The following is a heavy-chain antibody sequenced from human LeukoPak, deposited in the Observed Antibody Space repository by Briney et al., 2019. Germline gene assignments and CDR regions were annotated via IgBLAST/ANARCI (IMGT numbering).Heavy chain of an antibody. CDR2: ISSGSNTI. D-gene: IGHD6-6*01. Sequence: PGGSLRLSCAASRFTFSTYSMNWVRQAPGKGLEWVSYISSGSNTIYYADSVKGRFTISRDNAKNSLYLQMNSLRAEDTAVYYCAREYSSSSGRSLDYWGQGTLVTVSS. CDR3: AREYSSSSGRSLDY. V-gene: IGHV3-48*01. J-gene: IGHJ4*02. CDR1: RFTFSTYS.